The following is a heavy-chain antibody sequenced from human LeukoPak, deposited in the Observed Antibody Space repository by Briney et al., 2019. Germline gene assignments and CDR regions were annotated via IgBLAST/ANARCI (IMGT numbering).Heavy chain of an antibody. J-gene: IGHJ6*02. D-gene: IGHD3-10*01. CDR3: ARDGSYYYGSGSPNYYYGVDV. Sequence: ASVKVSCKASGYTFTSYGISWVRQAPGQGLEWMGWISAYNGNTNYAQKLQGRVTMTTDTSTSTAYMGLRSLRSDDTAVYYCARDGSYYYGSGSPNYYYGVDVWGQGTTVTVSS. V-gene: IGHV1-18*01. CDR1: GYTFTSYG. CDR2: ISAYNGNT.